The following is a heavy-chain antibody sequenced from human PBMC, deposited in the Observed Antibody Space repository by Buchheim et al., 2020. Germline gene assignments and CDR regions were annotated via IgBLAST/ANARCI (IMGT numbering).Heavy chain of an antibody. D-gene: IGHD6-19*01. CDR3: ARVREWLVPGYTEFDY. CDR1: GFTFSSYA. J-gene: IGHJ4*02. V-gene: IGHV3-30-3*01. Sequence: QVQLVESGGGVVQPGRSLRLSCAVSGFTFSSYAMHWVRQPPGKGLEWVAVISYDGSNKYYADSVKGRFTISRDNSKNTLYLQMNSLRAEDTAVYYCARVREWLVPGYTEFDYWGQGTL. CDR2: ISYDGSNK.